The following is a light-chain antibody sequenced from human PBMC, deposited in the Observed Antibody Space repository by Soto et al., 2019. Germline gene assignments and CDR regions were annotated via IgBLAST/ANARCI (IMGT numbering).Light chain of an antibody. V-gene: IGLV1-44*01. CDR2: TNN. CDR3: AAWDGSLQSWV. CDR1: SSNIGSHV. Sequence: QSVLTQPPSASGTPGQRVTISCSGSSSNIGSHVVNWYQQVPGTAPRLLIYTNNQRPSGVPDRFSDSKSGTSASLAISGPQSEDEADYYCAAWDGSLQSWVFGGGTKLTVL. J-gene: IGLJ3*02.